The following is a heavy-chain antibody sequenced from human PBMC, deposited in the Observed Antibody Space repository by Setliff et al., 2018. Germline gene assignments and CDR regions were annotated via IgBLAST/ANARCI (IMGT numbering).Heavy chain of an antibody. CDR2: INPNSGAT. CDR3: ARSGWLREYYFDSSGYYLNHAFDI. D-gene: IGHD3-22*01. J-gene: IGHJ3*02. Sequence: ASVKVSCKTSGYPFTDYYIHWVRQAPGQGLEWMGRINPNSGATNFAQKFQGRVTMTRDTSISTAYMELSRLRSDDTAVYYCARSGWLREYYFDSSGYYLNHAFDIWGQGTMVTVSS. V-gene: IGHV1-2*06. CDR1: GYPFTDYY.